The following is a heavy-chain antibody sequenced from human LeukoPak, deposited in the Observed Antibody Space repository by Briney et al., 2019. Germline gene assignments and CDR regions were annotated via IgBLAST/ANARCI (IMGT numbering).Heavy chain of an antibody. Sequence: SETLSLTCTVSGGSISSYYWSWIRQPAGKGLEWIGRIYTSGSTNYNPSLKSRVTISVDTSKNQFSLKLSSVTAADTAVYYCARSVRYSGYDQYYYYYYYMDVWGKGTTVTISS. CDR2: IYTSGST. J-gene: IGHJ6*03. CDR3: ARSVRYSGYDQYYYYYYYMDV. D-gene: IGHD5-12*01. V-gene: IGHV4-4*07. CDR1: GGSISSYY.